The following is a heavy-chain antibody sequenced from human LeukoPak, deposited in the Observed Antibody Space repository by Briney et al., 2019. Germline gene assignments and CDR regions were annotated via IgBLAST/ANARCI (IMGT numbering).Heavy chain of an antibody. D-gene: IGHD4-11*01. CDR1: GFTFKDYG. CDR3: ARANYSPYYFDY. J-gene: IGHJ4*02. Sequence: PGGSLRLSCVASGFTFKDYGMSWVRQPAGKGLEWVSSINWHGGSTHYAESVKGRFTISRDNAKNSLFLQMNSLRAEDTALYYCARANYSPYYFDYWGQGTLVTVSS. V-gene: IGHV3-20*04. CDR2: INWHGGST.